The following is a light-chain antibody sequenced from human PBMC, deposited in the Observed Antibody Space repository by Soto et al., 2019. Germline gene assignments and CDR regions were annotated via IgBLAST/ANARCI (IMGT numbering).Light chain of an antibody. CDR3: QQRSECPLT. V-gene: IGKV3-11*01. Sequence: EVVLTQSPATLSLSPGERATLSCRASQSVSRFLAWYQQKPGQAPRLLIFDASNRATGIPARFSASGSGTDFTLTISSLESDDSPVYYCQQRSECPLTFGQGTRLDI. J-gene: IGKJ5*01. CDR2: DAS. CDR1: QSVSRF.